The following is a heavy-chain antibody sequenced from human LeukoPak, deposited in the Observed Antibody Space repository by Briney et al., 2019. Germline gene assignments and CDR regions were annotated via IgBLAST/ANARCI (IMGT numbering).Heavy chain of an antibody. V-gene: IGHV3-15*01. Sequence: GGSLRLSCAASGFTFSSYAMSWVRQAPGKGLEWVGRIKSKTDGGTTDYAAPVKGRFTISRDDSKNTLYLQMNSLKTEDTAVYYCTTVGRVGAPQGYYYYYYMDVWGKGTTVTVSS. CDR2: IKSKTDGGTT. CDR3: TTVGRVGAPQGYYYYYYMDV. CDR1: GFTFSSYA. J-gene: IGHJ6*03. D-gene: IGHD1-26*01.